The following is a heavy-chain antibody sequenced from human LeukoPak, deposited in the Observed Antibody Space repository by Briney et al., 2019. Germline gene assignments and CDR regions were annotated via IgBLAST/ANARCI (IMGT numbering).Heavy chain of an antibody. CDR2: IYTSGST. CDR1: GGSISSYY. D-gene: IGHD4-17*01. CDR3: AGEAGDYTYYYYGMDV. Sequence: SETLSLTCTVSGGSISSYYWSWIRQPAGKGLEWIGRIYTSGSTNYNPSLKSRVTMSVDTSKNQFSLKLSSVTAADTAVYYCAGEAGDYTYYYYGMDVWGQGTTVTVSS. J-gene: IGHJ6*02. V-gene: IGHV4-4*07.